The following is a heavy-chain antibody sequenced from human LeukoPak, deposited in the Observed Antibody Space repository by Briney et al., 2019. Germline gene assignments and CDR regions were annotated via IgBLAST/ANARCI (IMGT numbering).Heavy chain of an antibody. CDR1: GFTFSSYA. CDR3: AKSPDSSGYYALFDY. J-gene: IGHJ4*02. CDR2: ISGSGGST. V-gene: IGHV3-23*01. Sequence: PGGSLRLSCAASGFTFSSYAMSWVRQAPGKGLEWVSAISGSGGSTYYADSVKGRFTISRDNSKNTLYLQMNSLRAEDTAVYYCAKSPDSSGYYALFDYWGQGTLVTVSS. D-gene: IGHD3-22*01.